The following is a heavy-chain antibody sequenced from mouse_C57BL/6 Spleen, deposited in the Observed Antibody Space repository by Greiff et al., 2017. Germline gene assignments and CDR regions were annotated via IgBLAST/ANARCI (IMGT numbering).Heavy chain of an antibody. V-gene: IGHV5-9-1*02. CDR1: GFTFSSYA. CDR3: TRPPYDFVWFAY. D-gene: IGHD2-4*01. CDR2: ISSGGDYI. Sequence: EVQGVESGEGLVKPGGSLKLSCAASGFTFSSYAMSWVRQTPEKRLEWVAYISSGGDYIYYADTVKGRFTISRDNARNTLYLQMSSLKSEDTAMYYCTRPPYDFVWFAYWGQGTLVTVSA. J-gene: IGHJ3*01.